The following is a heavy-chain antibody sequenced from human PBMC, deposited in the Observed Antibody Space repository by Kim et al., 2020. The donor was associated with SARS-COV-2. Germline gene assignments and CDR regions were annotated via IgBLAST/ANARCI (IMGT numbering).Heavy chain of an antibody. CDR1: GFTFSSYS. J-gene: IGHJ4*02. Sequence: GGSLRLSCAASGFTFSSYSMNWVRQAPGKGLEWVSSISSSSSYIYYADSVKGRFTISRDNAKNSLYLQMNSLRAEDTAVYYCARFGGITPHDYGDYKDDYWGQGTLVTVSS. D-gene: IGHD4-17*01. CDR2: ISSSSSYI. V-gene: IGHV3-21*01. CDR3: ARFGGITPHDYGDYKDDY.